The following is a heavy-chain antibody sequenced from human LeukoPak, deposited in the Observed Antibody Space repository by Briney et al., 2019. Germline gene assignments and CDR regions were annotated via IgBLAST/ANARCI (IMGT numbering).Heavy chain of an antibody. D-gene: IGHD3-10*01. J-gene: IGHJ4*02. Sequence: SETLSLTCAVNGGSFSGYYWSWIRQPPGKGLEWIGEINHSGSTNSNPSLKSRVTISVDMSKNQFCMKLSSVTAADTAVYYCARGLYYFGSGSYFYWGQGTLVTVSS. CDR2: INHSGST. CDR3: ARGLYYFGSGSYFY. V-gene: IGHV4-34*01. CDR1: GGSFSGYY.